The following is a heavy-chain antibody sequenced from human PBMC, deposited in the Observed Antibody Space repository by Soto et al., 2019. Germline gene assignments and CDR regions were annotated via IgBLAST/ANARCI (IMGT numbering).Heavy chain of an antibody. D-gene: IGHD3-10*01. CDR3: ARSSISGIFYYYY. J-gene: IGHJ4*02. CDR2: INPNNGNT. V-gene: IGHV1-18*01. CDR1: GYTFTDNG. Sequence: QVQLVQSGAEVKKPGASVKVSCKASGYTFTDNGVSWMRQAPGQGLEWMGWINPNNGNTKYAQNFQGRVTMTTDTSTSTAYVEQRSLRSDDTAMYYCARSSISGIFYYYYWGQGTLVTVSS.